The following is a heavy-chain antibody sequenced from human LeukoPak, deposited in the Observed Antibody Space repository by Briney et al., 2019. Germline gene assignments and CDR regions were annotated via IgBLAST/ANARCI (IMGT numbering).Heavy chain of an antibody. V-gene: IGHV1-46*01. CDR2: ISPSGGST. CDR1: GYTFTSYY. D-gene: IGHD3-9*01. J-gene: IGHJ6*02. CDR3: ARDQQAVLRYFDWIDVYYYYGMDV. Sequence: ASVKVSCKASGYTFTSYYMHWVRQAPGQGLEWMGIISPSGGSTSYAQKFQGRVTMTRDTSTSTVYMELSSLRSEDTAVYYCARDQQAVLRYFDWIDVYYYYGMDVWGQGTTVTVSS.